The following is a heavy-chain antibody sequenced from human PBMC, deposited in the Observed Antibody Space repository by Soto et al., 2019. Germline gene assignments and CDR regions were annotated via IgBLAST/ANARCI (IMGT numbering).Heavy chain of an antibody. V-gene: IGHV3-23*01. D-gene: IGHD1-26*01. CDR1: GFNFSSYA. CDR3: AKTPPDSGSYYLYYFDY. Sequence: GGSLRLSCAASGFNFSSYAMSWVRQAPGKGLEWVSAISGSGGSTYYADSVKGRFTISRDNSKNTLYLQMNSLRAEDTAVYYCAKTPPDSGSYYLYYFDYWGQGTLVTVSS. CDR2: ISGSGGST. J-gene: IGHJ4*02.